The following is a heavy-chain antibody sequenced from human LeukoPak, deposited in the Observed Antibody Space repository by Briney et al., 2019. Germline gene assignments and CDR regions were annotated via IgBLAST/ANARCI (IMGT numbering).Heavy chain of an antibody. V-gene: IGHV4-39*02. J-gene: IGHJ4*02. CDR1: GGSISSSSYY. D-gene: IGHD2-15*01. CDR2: IYYSGST. CDR3: ARDSSFDGYCSAGARDAGYYDS. Sequence: SETLSLTCTVSGGSISSSSYYWGWIRQPPGKGLEWIGSIYYSGSTYYNPSLKSRVTISVDTSKNQFSLKLTSVTAADTAVYFCARDSSFDGYCSAGARDAGYYDSWGQGTPVTVSS.